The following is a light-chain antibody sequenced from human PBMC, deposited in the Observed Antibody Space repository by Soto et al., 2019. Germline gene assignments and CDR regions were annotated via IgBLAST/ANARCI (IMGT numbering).Light chain of an antibody. CDR1: QSVSSY. CDR2: DAS. CDR3: QQYGSSPSVT. Sequence: ELVLAQSPATLSLSPGERATLSCRASQSVSSYLAWYQQKPGQAPRLLIYDASNRATGIPDRFSGSGSGTDFTLTISRLEPEDFAVYYCQQYGSSPSVTFGQGTRLEIK. V-gene: IGKV3-20*01. J-gene: IGKJ5*01.